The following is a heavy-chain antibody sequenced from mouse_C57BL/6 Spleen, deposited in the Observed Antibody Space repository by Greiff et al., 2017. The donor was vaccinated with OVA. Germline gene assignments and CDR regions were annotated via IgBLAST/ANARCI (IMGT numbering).Heavy chain of an antibody. Sequence: QVQLKQSGAELARPGASVKLSCKASGYTFTSYGISWVKQRTGQGLEWIGEIYPRSGNTYYNEKFKGKATLTADKSSSTAYMELRSLTSEDSAVYFCARGDYYAWFAYWGQGTLVTVSA. J-gene: IGHJ3*01. CDR1: GYTFTSYG. CDR3: ARGDYYAWFAY. V-gene: IGHV1-81*01. D-gene: IGHD1-1*01. CDR2: IYPRSGNT.